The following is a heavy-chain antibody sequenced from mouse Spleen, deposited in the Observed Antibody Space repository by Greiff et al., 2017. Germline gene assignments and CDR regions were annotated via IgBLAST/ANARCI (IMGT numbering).Heavy chain of an antibody. CDR1: GYTFTSYW. J-gene: IGHJ3*01. CDR3: ARSDRYDGAWFAY. Sequence: VQLQQSGAELVKPGASVKLSCKASGYTFTSYWMQWVKQRPGQGLEWIGEIDPSDSYTNYNQKFKGKATLTVDKSSSTAYMQLSSLTSEDSAVYYCARSDRYDGAWFAYWGQGTLVTVSA. D-gene: IGHD2-14*01. V-gene: IGHV1-50*01. CDR2: IDPSDSYT.